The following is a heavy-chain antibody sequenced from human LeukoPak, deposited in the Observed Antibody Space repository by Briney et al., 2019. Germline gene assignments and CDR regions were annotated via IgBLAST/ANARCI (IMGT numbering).Heavy chain of an antibody. Sequence: SETLPLTCAVYGGSFSGYYWSWIRQPPGKGLEWIGEINHSGSTNYNPSLKSRVTISVDTSKNQFSLKLSSVTAADTAVYYCARGPRFDYVWGSYRRSLADYWGQGTLVTVSS. CDR3: ARGPRFDYVWGSYRRSLADY. D-gene: IGHD3-16*02. J-gene: IGHJ4*02. V-gene: IGHV4-34*01. CDR1: GGSFSGYY. CDR2: INHSGST.